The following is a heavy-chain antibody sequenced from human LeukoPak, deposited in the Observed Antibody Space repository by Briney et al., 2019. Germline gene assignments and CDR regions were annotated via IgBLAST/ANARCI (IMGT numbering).Heavy chain of an antibody. CDR2: ISGSGGST. V-gene: IGHV3-23*01. CDR3: GPYGSSWYGGPDV. J-gene: IGHJ6*02. CDR1: GFTFSSYA. D-gene: IGHD6-13*01. Sequence: GGSLRLSCAASGFTFSSYAMSWVRQAPGKGLEWVSAISGSGGSTYYADSVKGRFTISRDNAKNSLYLQMNSLRAEDTAVYYCGPYGSSWYGGPDVWGQGTTVTVSS.